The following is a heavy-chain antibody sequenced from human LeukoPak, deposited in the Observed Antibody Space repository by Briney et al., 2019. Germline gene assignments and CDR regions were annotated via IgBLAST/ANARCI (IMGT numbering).Heavy chain of an antibody. J-gene: IGHJ2*01. CDR1: GYTFTSYY. CDR2: INPSGGST. CDR3: ARPNSSGWYGLYFDL. V-gene: IGHV1-46*01. D-gene: IGHD6-19*01. Sequence: ASVKVSCKASGYTFTSYYMHWVRQAPGQGLEWMGIINPSGGSTSYAQKFQGRVTMTRDTSTSTVYMELSSLRSDDTAVYYCARPNSSGWYGLYFDLWGRGTLVTVSS.